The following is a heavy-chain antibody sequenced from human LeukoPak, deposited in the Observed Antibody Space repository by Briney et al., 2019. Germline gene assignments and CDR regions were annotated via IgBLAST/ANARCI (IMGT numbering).Heavy chain of an antibody. CDR1: GCTFSSYA. V-gene: IGHV1-69*05. J-gene: IGHJ4*02. CDR2: IIPIFGTA. Sequence: ASVKVSCKASGCTFSSYAISWVRQAPGQGLEWMGGIIPIFGTANYAQKFQGRVTMTRDTSISTAYMELSRLRSDDTAVYYCARSVDGDSFDYWGQGTLVTVSS. D-gene: IGHD4-17*01. CDR3: ARSVDGDSFDY.